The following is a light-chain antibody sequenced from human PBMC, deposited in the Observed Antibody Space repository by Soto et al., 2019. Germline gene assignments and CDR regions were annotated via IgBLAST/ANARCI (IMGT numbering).Light chain of an antibody. CDR1: QSISSW. V-gene: IGKV1-5*01. Sequence: DIQMTKSPSTLSASVGDRVTITCRASQSISSWLAWYQQKPWKAPKLLIYDASSLESGVPSRFSGSGSGTEFHLTISSLQPDYFASDYCQQYNSYSYTFGQGTKLELK. J-gene: IGKJ2*01. CDR2: DAS. CDR3: QQYNSYSYT.